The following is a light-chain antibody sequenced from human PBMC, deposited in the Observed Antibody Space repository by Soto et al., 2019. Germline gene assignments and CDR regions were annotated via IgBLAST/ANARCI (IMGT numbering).Light chain of an antibody. CDR3: QHPAYT. CDR1: QSISSW. J-gene: IGKJ3*01. V-gene: IGKV1-5*03. Sequence: DIQMTQSPSTLSASVGDRVTITCRASQSISSWLAWYQQKPGKAPKLLIYKASSLESGVPSRFSGSGSGTEFTITISSLQPDDFATYYCQHPAYTFGPGTKVDIK. CDR2: KAS.